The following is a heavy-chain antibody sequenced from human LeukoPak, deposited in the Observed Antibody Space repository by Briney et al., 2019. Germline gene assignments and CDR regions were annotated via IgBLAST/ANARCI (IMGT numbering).Heavy chain of an antibody. CDR3: ASTRIVSHYYYGMDV. CDR2: IYYSGST. CDR1: GGSISSYY. D-gene: IGHD2-15*01. J-gene: IGHJ6*02. V-gene: IGHV4-59*01. Sequence: SETLSLTCTVSGGSISSYYWSWIRQPPGKGLEWIGYIYYSGSTNYNPSLKSRVTISADTSKNQFSLKLSSVTAADTAVYYCASTRIVSHYYYGMDVWGQGTTVTVSS.